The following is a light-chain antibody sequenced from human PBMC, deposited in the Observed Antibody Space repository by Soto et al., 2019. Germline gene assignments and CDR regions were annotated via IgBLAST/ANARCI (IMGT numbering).Light chain of an antibody. CDR1: RSDVGGYNF. Sequence: QSALTQPASVSGSPGQSITISCTGTRSDVGGYNFVSWYQQHPGEAPKLMIYDVSNRPSGVSNRFSGSKSGNTASLTISGLQAEDEADYYCSSYRSTSTGVFGTGTKLTVL. J-gene: IGLJ1*01. V-gene: IGLV2-14*03. CDR3: SSYRSTSTGV. CDR2: DVS.